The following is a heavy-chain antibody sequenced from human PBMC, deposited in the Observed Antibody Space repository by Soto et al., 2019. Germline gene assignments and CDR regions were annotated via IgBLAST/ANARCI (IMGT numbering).Heavy chain of an antibody. J-gene: IGHJ5*02. CDR1: GFSLSTNGVG. CDR2: IYWNDDK. V-gene: IGHV2-5*01. Sequence: GSGPTLVNPTQTLTLICTFSGFSLSTNGVGVGWIRQPPGKALEWLALIYWNDDKRYSPSLKSRLTITKGTSKNQVVLTMTNVETVETAPSYCEAEGDLVPRFFDPCGQRPLVTVSP. D-gene: IGHD1-26*01. CDR3: EAEGDLVPRFFDP.